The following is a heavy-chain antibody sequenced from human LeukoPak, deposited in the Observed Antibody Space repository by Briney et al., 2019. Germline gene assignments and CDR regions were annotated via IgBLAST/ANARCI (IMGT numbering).Heavy chain of an antibody. CDR2: IYYSGST. CDR3: ARDRVGPEGSFDY. J-gene: IGHJ4*02. V-gene: IGHV4-59*01. D-gene: IGHD1-26*01. CDR1: GSSISSYY. Sequence: SETLSLTCTVSGSSISSYYWSWIRQPPGKGLEWIGYIYYSGSTNYNPSLKSRVTISVDTSKNQFSLKLSSVTAADTAVYYCARDRVGPEGSFDYWGQGTLVTVSS.